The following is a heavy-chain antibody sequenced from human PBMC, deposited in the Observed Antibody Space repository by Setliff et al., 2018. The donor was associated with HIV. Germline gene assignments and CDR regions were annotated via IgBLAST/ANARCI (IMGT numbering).Heavy chain of an antibody. CDR3: ARGGRSWFQNFHGAFDV. CDR1: GYSISSSSYY. CDR2: IYYSGST. J-gene: IGHJ3*01. Sequence: SETLSLTCTVSGYSISSSSYYWDWIRQPPGKGLEWIGSIYYSGSTYYNPSLKSRVTISVDTSKNQFSLKLTSVTAADTAVYYCARGGRSWFQNFHGAFDVWGQGTMVTVSS. V-gene: IGHV4-39*07. D-gene: IGHD3-16*01.